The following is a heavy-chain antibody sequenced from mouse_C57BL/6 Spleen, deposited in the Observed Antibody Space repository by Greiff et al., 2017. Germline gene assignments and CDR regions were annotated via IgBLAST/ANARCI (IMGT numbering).Heavy chain of an antibody. D-gene: IGHD2-3*01. V-gene: IGHV5-6*01. CDR3: ARPGYDGYYFDD. CDR1: GFTFSSYG. CDR2: ISSGGSYT. J-gene: IGHJ2*01. Sequence: EVKLVESGGDLVKPGGSLKLSCAASGFTFSSYGMSWVRQTPDKRLEWVATISSGGSYTYYPDSVKGRFTISRDNAKNTLYLQMSSLKSEDTAMYYCARPGYDGYYFDDWGQGTTLTVSS.